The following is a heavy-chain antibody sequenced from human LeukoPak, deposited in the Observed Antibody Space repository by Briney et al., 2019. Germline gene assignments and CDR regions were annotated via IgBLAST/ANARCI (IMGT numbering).Heavy chain of an antibody. Sequence: GRSLRLSCAASGFTFSSSGMHWVRQAPGKGLEWVAVISYDGSNKYYADSVKGRFTISRDNSKNTLYLQMNSLTTEDTAVYYCARDLGYWGQGTLVTVSS. V-gene: IGHV3-30*03. CDR1: GFTFSSSG. CDR3: ARDLGY. D-gene: IGHD3-16*01. CDR2: ISYDGSNK. J-gene: IGHJ4*02.